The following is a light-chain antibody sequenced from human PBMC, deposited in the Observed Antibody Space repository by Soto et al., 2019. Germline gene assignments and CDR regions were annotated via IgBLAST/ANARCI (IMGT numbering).Light chain of an antibody. CDR2: SSS. V-gene: IGKV1-12*01. CDR3: QQANSFPWT. Sequence: DIQMTQSPSSVSASVGDRVTITCRASQGIGSWLAWYQQKPGKAPNLPIYSSSSLQRGVPSRFSGSGSGTDFTLTIGSLQPEDFTNSYCQQANSFPWTFGQGTKVEIK. CDR1: QGIGSW. J-gene: IGKJ1*01.